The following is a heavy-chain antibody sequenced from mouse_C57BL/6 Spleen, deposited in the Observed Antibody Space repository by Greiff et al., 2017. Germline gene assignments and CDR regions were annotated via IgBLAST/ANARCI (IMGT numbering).Heavy chain of an antibody. D-gene: IGHD1-1*01. Sequence: QVQLQQPGAELVKPGASVKLSCKASGYTFTSYWMQWVKQRPGQGLEWIGEIDPSDSYTNYNQKFKGKATLTVATSSSTAYMQLSSLTSEDSAVYYCARHYYGSSHWYFDVWGTGTTVTVSS. CDR1: GYTFTSYW. CDR2: IDPSDSYT. J-gene: IGHJ1*03. V-gene: IGHV1-50*01. CDR3: ARHYYGSSHWYFDV.